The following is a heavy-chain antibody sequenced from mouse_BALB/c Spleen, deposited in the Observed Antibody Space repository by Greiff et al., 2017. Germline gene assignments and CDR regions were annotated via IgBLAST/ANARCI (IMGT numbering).Heavy chain of an antibody. CDR2: ISYSGST. CDR3: ARFITTARYYFDY. CDR1: GYSITSDYA. Sequence: ESGPGLVKPSQSLSLTCTVTGYSITSDYAWNWIRQFPGNKLEWMGYISYSGSTSYNPSLKSRISITRDTSKNQFFLQLNSVTTEDTATYYCARFITTARYYFDYWGQGTTLTVSS. V-gene: IGHV3-2*02. D-gene: IGHD1-2*01. J-gene: IGHJ2*01.